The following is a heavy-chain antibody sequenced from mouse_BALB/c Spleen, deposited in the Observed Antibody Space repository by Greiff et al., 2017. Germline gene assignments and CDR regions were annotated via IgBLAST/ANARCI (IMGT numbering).Heavy chain of an antibody. J-gene: IGHJ2*01. D-gene: IGHD1-1*01. Sequence: EVKLVESGGGLVQPGGSRKLSCAASGFTFSSFGMHWVRQAPEKGLEWVAYISSGSSTIYYADTVKGRFTISRDNPKNTLFLQMTSLRSEDTAMYYCARGASTVVATRGYFDYWGQGTTLTVSS. CDR3: ARGASTVVATRGYFDY. CDR1: GFTFSSFG. CDR2: ISSGSSTI. V-gene: IGHV5-17*02.